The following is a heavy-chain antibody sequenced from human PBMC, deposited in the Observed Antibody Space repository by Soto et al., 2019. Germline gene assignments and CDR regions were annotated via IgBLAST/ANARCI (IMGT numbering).Heavy chain of an antibody. CDR2: ISYDGSNK. V-gene: IGHV3-30-3*01. CDR3: AKNPGYYYDSTGYHFDY. J-gene: IGHJ4*02. CDR1: GFTFSSYA. Sequence: GGSLRLSCAASGFTFSSYAMHWVRQAPGKGLEWVAVISYDGSNKNHADTVKGRFTISRDNSKNTLYLQMNSLRAEDTAVYYCAKNPGYYYDSTGYHFDYWGQGTLVTVSS. D-gene: IGHD3-22*01.